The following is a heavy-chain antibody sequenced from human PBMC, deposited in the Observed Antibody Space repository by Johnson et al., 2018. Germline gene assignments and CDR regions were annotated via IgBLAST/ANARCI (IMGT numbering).Heavy chain of an antibody. D-gene: IGHD2-21*02. CDR2: ISVSGNTI. CDR3: ARGDSVVVTAIGDV. V-gene: IGHV3-11*04. J-gene: IGHJ6*04. CDR1: GFTFSDYY. Sequence: VQLLETGGGLVKPGGSLRLSCTASGFTFSDYYMSWIRQAPGKGLEWISYISVSGNTINYADSVKGRFIISRDNAKNSVFLHMNSLRAEDTAVYHWARGDSVVVTAIGDVWGKGTTVTVSS.